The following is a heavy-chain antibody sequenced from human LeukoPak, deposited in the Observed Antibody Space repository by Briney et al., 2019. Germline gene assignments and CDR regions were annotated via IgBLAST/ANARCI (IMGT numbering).Heavy chain of an antibody. D-gene: IGHD4-17*01. CDR2: INHSGST. CDR1: GGSFSGYY. V-gene: IGHV4-34*01. CDR3: ARDTSMGYGDYVGGEDY. J-gene: IGHJ4*02. Sequence: SETLSLTCAVYGGSFSGYYWSWIRQPPGKGLEWIGEINHSGSTNYNPSLKSRVTISVDTSKNQFSLKLSSVTAADTAVYYCARDTSMGYGDYVGGEDYWGQGTLVTVSS.